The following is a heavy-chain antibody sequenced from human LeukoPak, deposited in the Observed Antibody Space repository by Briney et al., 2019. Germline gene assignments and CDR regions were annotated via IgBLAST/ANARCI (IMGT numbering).Heavy chain of an antibody. V-gene: IGHV3-23*01. CDR2: ISGSGGST. J-gene: IGHJ4*02. Sequence: GGSLRLSCAASGFTFSSYAMSWVRQAPGKGLEWVSAISGSGGSTYYADSVKGRFTISRDNSKNTLYLQMNSLRAEDTAVYYSAKDPRRGSSSWSYYFDYWGQETLVTVSS. CDR3: AKDPRRGSSSWSYYFDY. CDR1: GFTFSSYA. D-gene: IGHD6-13*01.